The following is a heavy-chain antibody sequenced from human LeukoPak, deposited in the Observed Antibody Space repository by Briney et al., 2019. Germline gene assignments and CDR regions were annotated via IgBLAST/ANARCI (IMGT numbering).Heavy chain of an antibody. Sequence: SETLSLTCTVSGGSISSSSYYWGWIRQPPGKGLEWIGSIYYSGSTYYNPSLKSRVTISVDTSKNQFSLKLSSVTAADTAVYYCARRSDSSVSDAFDIWGQGTMVTVSS. CDR2: IYYSGST. V-gene: IGHV4-39*07. CDR1: GGSISSSSYY. D-gene: IGHD3-22*01. J-gene: IGHJ3*02. CDR3: ARRSDSSVSDAFDI.